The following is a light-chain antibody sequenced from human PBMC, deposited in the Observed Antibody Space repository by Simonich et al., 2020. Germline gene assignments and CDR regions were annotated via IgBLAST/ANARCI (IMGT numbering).Light chain of an antibody. CDR1: SSDVGSYNL. Sequence: QSALTQPASVSGSPGQSITIPCTGTSSDVGSYNLVSWYQQHQGKAPKRMIYEGSKRHSGVSNRFSGSKSGNTASLTISGLQAEDEADYYCSSYTSSSTLVFGGGTKLTVL. CDR3: SSYTSSSTLV. J-gene: IGLJ2*01. V-gene: IGLV2-14*02. CDR2: EGS.